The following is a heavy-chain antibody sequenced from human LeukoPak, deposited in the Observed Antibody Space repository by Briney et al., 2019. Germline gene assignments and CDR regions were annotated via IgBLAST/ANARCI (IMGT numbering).Heavy chain of an antibody. CDR3: AKRGVVIRVILVGFHKEAYYFDS. Sequence: GGSLRLSCAVSGITLSNYGMSWVRQAPGKGPEWVAGISGSGGSAYYADAVKDRFTISRDNPKNTLYLQMNSLRVEDTAVYFCAKRGVVIRVILVGFHKEAYYFDSWGQGALVTVSS. V-gene: IGHV3-23*01. CDR2: ISGSGGSA. D-gene: IGHD3-22*01. CDR1: GITLSNYG. J-gene: IGHJ4*02.